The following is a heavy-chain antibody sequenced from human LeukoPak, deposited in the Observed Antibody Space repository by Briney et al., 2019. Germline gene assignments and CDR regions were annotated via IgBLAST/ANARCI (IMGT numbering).Heavy chain of an antibody. Sequence: GGSLRLSCAASGFTVSSNYMSWVRQAPGKGLEWVSVIYSGGSTYYADSVKGRVTISRDNSKNTLYLQMNSLRAEDTAVYYCARIPPSYADYYFDYWGQGALVTVSS. J-gene: IGHJ4*02. CDR2: IYSGGST. CDR1: GFTVSSNY. CDR3: ARIPPSYADYYFDY. D-gene: IGHD4-17*01. V-gene: IGHV3-66*01.